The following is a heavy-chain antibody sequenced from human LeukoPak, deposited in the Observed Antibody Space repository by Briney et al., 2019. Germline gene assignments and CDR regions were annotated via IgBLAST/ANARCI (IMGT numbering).Heavy chain of an antibody. CDR1: GFTFSNAW. V-gene: IGHV3-15*01. J-gene: IGHJ4*02. CDR2: IKSKTDGGTT. CDR3: TTDSVGAAGPFDY. Sequence: GGSLRLSCAASGFTFSNAWLSWVRQAPGKGLEWVGRIKSKTDGGTTDYAAPVKGRFTISRDDSKNTLYLQMNSLKTEDTAVYYCTTDSVGAAGPFDYWGQGTLATVSS. D-gene: IGHD6-13*01.